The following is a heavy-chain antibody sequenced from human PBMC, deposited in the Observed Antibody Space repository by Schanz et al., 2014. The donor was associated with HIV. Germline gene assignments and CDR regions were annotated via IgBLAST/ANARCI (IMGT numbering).Heavy chain of an antibody. D-gene: IGHD3-3*01. CDR1: GFTFDSYG. CDR3: TRGRFLERGGMDV. J-gene: IGHJ6*02. V-gene: IGHV3-33*08. Sequence: VHLVESGGGVVRPGRSLRLSCAASGFTFDSYGMHWVRQAPGKGLEWVAVIWFDGRNKYYGDSVKGRFMISRDNSNNTLYLQMNSLRAEDTAVYFCTRGRFLERGGMDVWGQGTAVSVSS. CDR2: IWFDGRNK.